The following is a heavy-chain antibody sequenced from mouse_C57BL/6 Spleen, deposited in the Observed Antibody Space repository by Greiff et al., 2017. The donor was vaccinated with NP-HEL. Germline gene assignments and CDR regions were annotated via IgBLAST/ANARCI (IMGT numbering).Heavy chain of an antibody. Sequence: VQLQQSGAGLARPGASLTLSCTASGFTFTDYIMHWVQKSPGQGLEWIGRIYPGSGATYYTQKFMGKATFSVDQSYSTVYMVLNSLTSEDTAVYYCALSQRYYAMDYWGQGTSVTVSS. CDR1: GFTFTDYI. J-gene: IGHJ4*01. CDR3: ALSQRYYAMDY. CDR2: IYPGSGAT. D-gene: IGHD6-1*01. V-gene: IGHV1-11*01.